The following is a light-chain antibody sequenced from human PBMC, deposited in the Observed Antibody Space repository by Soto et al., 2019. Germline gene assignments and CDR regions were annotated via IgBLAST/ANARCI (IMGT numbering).Light chain of an antibody. CDR3: TSYTTGSTPYV. CDR2: EVS. Sequence: SALTQPASVSGSPGQSITISCTGTSGDIGAYNFVSWYQQHPGKAPKLMIYEVSRRPSGVSDRFSGSKSGSTASLTISGLQAEDEADYYCTSYTTGSTPYVFGTGTKVTVL. V-gene: IGLV2-14*01. CDR1: SGDIGAYNF. J-gene: IGLJ1*01.